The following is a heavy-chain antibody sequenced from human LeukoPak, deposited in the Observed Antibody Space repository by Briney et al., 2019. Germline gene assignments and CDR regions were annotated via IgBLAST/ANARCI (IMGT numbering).Heavy chain of an antibody. CDR1: GGSISSGDYY. CDR2: IYYSGST. D-gene: IGHD2-2*01. V-gene: IGHV4-30-4*01. Sequence: SETLSLTCTVSGGSISSGDYYWSWIRQPPGKGLEWIGYIYYSGSTYYNPSLKSRVTISVDTSKNQFSLKLSSATAADTAVYYCAREEGSPAAIDYWGQGTLVTVSS. CDR3: AREEGSPAAIDY. J-gene: IGHJ4*02.